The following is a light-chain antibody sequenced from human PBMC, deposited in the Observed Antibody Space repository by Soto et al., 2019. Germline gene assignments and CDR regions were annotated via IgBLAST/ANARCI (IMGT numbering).Light chain of an antibody. V-gene: IGLV2-14*01. CDR2: DVS. CDR1: SSDVGGYNY. J-gene: IGLJ3*02. CDR3: RSYTSSDSWV. Sequence: QSALTQPASVSGSPGQSITISCTGTSSDVGGYNYVSWYQQYPGKAPKLMIYDVSNRPSGVSNRFSGSKSVNTASLTISGLQAEDEADYYCRSYTSSDSWVFGGGTKLTVL.